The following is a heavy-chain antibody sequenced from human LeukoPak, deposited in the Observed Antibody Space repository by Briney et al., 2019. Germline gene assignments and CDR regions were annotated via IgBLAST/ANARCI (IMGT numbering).Heavy chain of an antibody. D-gene: IGHD1-20*01. CDR3: AKDKGLTGTTAAFDI. Sequence: GGSLRLSCAASGFTFSTYAMSWVRQAPGEGLEWVSAISGSGGTIYYADSVKGRFTISRDNSKNTLYLQMNSLRAEDTAVYYCAKDKGLTGTTAAFDIWGQGTMVTVSS. CDR2: ISGSGGTI. CDR1: GFTFSTYA. J-gene: IGHJ3*02. V-gene: IGHV3-23*01.